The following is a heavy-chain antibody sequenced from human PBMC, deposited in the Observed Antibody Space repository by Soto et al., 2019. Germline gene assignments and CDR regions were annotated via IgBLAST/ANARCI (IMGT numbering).Heavy chain of an antibody. Sequence: APVKVSCEASGYPFTSYAMHWVRQAPGQRLEWMGRINAGNGNTKYSQKFQGRVTITRDTSASTAYMELSSLRSEDTAVYYCSRLRGYCSSTSFFNWFVPWGQGTLVTASS. D-gene: IGHD2-2*01. J-gene: IGHJ5*02. CDR1: GYPFTSYA. CDR3: SRLRGYCSSTSFFNWFVP. V-gene: IGHV1-3*01. CDR2: INAGNGNT.